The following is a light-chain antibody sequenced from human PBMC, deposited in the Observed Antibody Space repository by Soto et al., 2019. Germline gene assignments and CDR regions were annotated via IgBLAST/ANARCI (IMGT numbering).Light chain of an antibody. CDR1: QSFRGL. V-gene: IGKV3-20*01. CDR2: GAS. J-gene: IGKJ1*01. CDR3: QQYGSSPIT. Sequence: EVVLTQSPVTLSLSPGERATLSCRASQSFRGLLAWYQQKPGQAPRLLIYGASSRATGIPDRFSGSGSGTDFTLTISRLEPEDFAVYYCQQYGSSPITFGQGTKVDIK.